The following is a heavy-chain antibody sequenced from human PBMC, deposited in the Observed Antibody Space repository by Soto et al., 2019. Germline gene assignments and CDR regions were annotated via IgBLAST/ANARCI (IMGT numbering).Heavy chain of an antibody. Sequence: GGSLRLSCAASGFTFSSYDMHWVRQATGKGLEWVSAIGTAGDTYYPGSVKGRFTISRENAKNSLYLQMNSLRAGDTAVYYCARVGRGYCSGGSCYSPEVYYMDVWGKGTTVTVSS. CDR2: IGTAGDT. CDR1: GFTFSSYD. J-gene: IGHJ6*03. D-gene: IGHD2-15*01. V-gene: IGHV3-13*01. CDR3: ARVGRGYCSGGSCYSPEVYYMDV.